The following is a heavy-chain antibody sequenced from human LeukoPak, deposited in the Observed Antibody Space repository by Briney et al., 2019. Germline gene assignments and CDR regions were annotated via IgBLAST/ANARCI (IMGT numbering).Heavy chain of an antibody. Sequence: PGGSLRLSCEASGFTFRAYWMHWVRQAPGKGLVWVSRINSDGSTTSYADSVKGRFTISRDNAKNTLYLQMNSLRAGDTAVYFCARSPHDYWGQGTLVTVSS. V-gene: IGHV3-74*01. CDR2: INSDGSTT. CDR1: GFTFRAYW. CDR3: ARSPHDY. J-gene: IGHJ4*02.